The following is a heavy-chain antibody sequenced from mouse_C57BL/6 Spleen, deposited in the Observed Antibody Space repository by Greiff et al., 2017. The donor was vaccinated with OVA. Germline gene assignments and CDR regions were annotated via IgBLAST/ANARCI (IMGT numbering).Heavy chain of an antibody. Sequence: QVQLQQPGAELVKPGASVKLSCKASGYTFTSYWMQWVKQRPGQGLEWIGEIDPSDSYTNYNQKFKGKATLTVDTSSSTAYMQISSLTSEDSAVYYCVYGSSPAWFAYWGQGTLVTVSA. CDR1: GYTFTSYW. CDR2: IDPSDSYT. CDR3: VYGSSPAWFAY. J-gene: IGHJ3*01. V-gene: IGHV1-50*01. D-gene: IGHD1-1*01.